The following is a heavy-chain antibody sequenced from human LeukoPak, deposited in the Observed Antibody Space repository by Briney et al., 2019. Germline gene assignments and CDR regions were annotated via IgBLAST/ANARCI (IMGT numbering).Heavy chain of an antibody. CDR3: ARDSQPYGQNWFDP. CDR2: IYTSGST. V-gene: IGHV4-4*07. CDR1: GGSISSYY. D-gene: IGHD3-10*01. Sequence: SETLSLTCTVSGGSISSYYWSWIRQPAGKGLEWIGRIYTSGSTNYNPSLKSRVTMSVDTSKNQFSLKLSSVTAADTAVYYCARDSQPYGQNWFDPWGQGTLVTVSS. J-gene: IGHJ5*02.